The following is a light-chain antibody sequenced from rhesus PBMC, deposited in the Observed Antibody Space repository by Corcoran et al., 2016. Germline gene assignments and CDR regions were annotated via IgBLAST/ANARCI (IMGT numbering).Light chain of an antibody. CDR2: RAS. CDR3: HQYSSSHS. V-gene: IGKV1-22*01. CDR1: QSISFW. J-gene: IGKJ2*01. Sequence: DIQMTQSPSSLSASVGDTVTITCRASQSISFWLAWYQQKPGKAPNLLISRASSLESGVPTRFSCSGSWTDFTLTISRLQSEDFATYYCHQYSSSHSFGQGTKVEIK.